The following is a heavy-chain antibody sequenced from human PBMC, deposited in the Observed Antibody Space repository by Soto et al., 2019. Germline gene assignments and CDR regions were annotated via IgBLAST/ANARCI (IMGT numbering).Heavy chain of an antibody. CDR3: ARGPPMPEGELDYFDY. Sequence: GASVKVSCKASGGTFSSYAISWVRQAPGQGLEWMGGIIPIFGTANYAQKFQGRVTITADESTSTAYMELSSLRSEDTAVYYCARGPPMPEGELDYFDYWGQGTLVTVSS. J-gene: IGHJ4*02. CDR1: GGTFSSYA. V-gene: IGHV1-69*13. CDR2: IIPIFGTA. D-gene: IGHD1-26*01.